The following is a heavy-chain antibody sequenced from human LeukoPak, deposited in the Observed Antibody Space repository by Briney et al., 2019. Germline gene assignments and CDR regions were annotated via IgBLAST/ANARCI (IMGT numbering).Heavy chain of an antibody. CDR1: GYTFTSNY. J-gene: IGHJ4*02. CDR3: ATFTPYYYGSSGSSFDY. Sequence: ASVKVSCKAFGYTFTSNYMHWVRQAPGQGPEWMGLISPSGGSTTYAQKFQGRVTLTRDMSTSTDYLELSSLRSEDTAVYYCATFTPYYYGSSGSSFDYWGQGTLVTVSS. V-gene: IGHV1-46*01. CDR2: ISPSGGST. D-gene: IGHD3-22*01.